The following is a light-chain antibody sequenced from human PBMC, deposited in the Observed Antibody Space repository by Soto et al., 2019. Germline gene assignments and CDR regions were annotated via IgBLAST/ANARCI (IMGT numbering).Light chain of an antibody. CDR1: QSVLTW. V-gene: IGKV1-5*03. J-gene: IGKJ2*01. CDR3: KHYFSSPYA. CDR2: KAS. Sequence: DIQVTQSPATLSASVGDTVSITCRASQSVLTWLAWYQQKPGKAPNLLIYKASRLRDGVPSRFSGSGSGTYFTLTISSLQPDDFASYFCKHYFSSPYAFGQGTKLEI.